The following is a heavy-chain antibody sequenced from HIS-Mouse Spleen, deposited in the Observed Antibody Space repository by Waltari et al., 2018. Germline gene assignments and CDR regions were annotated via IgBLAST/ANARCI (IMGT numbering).Heavy chain of an antibody. CDR3: ASLYYDILTGYYRDY. D-gene: IGHD3-9*01. CDR1: GFTFSSYS. J-gene: IGHJ4*02. V-gene: IGHV3-21*01. Sequence: EVQLVESGGGLVKPGGSLRLSCAASGFTFSSYSMNWVRQAPGKGLEWFSSISSSSSYIYYADSVKGRFTISRDNAKNSLYLQMNSLRAEDTAVYYCASLYYDILTGYYRDYWGQGTLVTVSS. CDR2: ISSSSSYI.